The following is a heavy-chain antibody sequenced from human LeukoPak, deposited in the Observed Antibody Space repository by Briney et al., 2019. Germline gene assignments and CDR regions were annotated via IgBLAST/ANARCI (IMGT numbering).Heavy chain of an antibody. CDR2: ISGSGGST. J-gene: IGHJ6*03. D-gene: IGHD6-19*01. CDR3: ASSRWLGGYYSYYMDV. Sequence: PGGSLRLSCAASGFTFSSYNMNWVRQAPGKGLEWVSAISGSGGSTYYADSVKGRFTISRDNSKNTLYLQMNSLRAEDTAVYYCASSRWLGGYYSYYMDVWGKGTTVTISS. CDR1: GFTFSSYN. V-gene: IGHV3-23*01.